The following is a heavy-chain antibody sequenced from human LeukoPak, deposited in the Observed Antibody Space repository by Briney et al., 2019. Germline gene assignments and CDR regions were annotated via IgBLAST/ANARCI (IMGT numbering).Heavy chain of an antibody. CDR3: AELGITMIGGV. D-gene: IGHD3-10*02. V-gene: IGHV3-30*02. J-gene: IGHJ6*04. Sequence: GGSLRLSCATSGFSFSSYGMHWVRQAPGKGLEWVAFMGFDGSTEYYVDSVKGRFTISRDNSKNTLYLQMNSLRAEDTAVYYCAELGITMIGGVWGKGTTVTISS. CDR1: GFSFSSYG. CDR2: MGFDGSTE.